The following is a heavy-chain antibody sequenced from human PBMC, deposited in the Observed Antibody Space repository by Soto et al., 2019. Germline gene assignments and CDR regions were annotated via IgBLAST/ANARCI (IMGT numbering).Heavy chain of an antibody. Sequence: ASVKVSCKVSGYTLTELSMHWVRQAPGKGLEWMGGFDPEDGETIYAQKFQGRVTMTEDTSTDTAYMELSSLRSEDTAVYYCATVFRGYSGYNSQYYFDYWGQGTLVTVSS. CDR1: GYTLTELS. CDR2: FDPEDGET. J-gene: IGHJ4*02. D-gene: IGHD5-12*01. V-gene: IGHV1-24*01. CDR3: ATVFRGYSGYNSQYYFDY.